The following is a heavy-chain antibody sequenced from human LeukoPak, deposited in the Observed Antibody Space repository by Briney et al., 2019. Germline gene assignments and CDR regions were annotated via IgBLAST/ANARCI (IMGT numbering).Heavy chain of an antibody. CDR1: GGSISSTNW. V-gene: IGHV4-4*02. CDR3: ARDPGGLHYYYYGMDV. Sequence: SQTLSLTCAVSGGSISSTNWWIWVRQPPGKGLEWIGKIYHDGSTNYHPSLKSRVTISVDKSKNQFSLKLSSVTAADTAVYYCARDPGGLHYYYYGMDVWGQGTTVTVSS. J-gene: IGHJ6*02. CDR2: IYHDGST. D-gene: IGHD3-16*01.